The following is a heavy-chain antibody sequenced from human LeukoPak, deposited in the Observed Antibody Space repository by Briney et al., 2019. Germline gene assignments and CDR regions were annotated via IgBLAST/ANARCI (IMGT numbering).Heavy chain of an antibody. V-gene: IGHV4-59*12. CDR2: IYYSGST. D-gene: IGHD1-1*01. Sequence: SETLSLTCTVSGGSISSYYWSWIRQPPGKGLEWIGYIYYSGSTNYNPSLKSRVTISVDTSKNQFSLKLSSVTAADTAVYYCARATTGFRTKKSRPYSYYYMDVWGKGNTVTVSS. CDR1: GGSISSYY. J-gene: IGHJ6*03. CDR3: ARATTGFRTKKSRPYSYYYMDV.